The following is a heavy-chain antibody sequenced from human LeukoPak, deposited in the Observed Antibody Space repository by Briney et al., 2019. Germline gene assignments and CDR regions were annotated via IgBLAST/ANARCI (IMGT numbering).Heavy chain of an antibody. V-gene: IGHV3-66*01. CDR2: TYGDGST. Sequence: PGGSLRLSCAASGFTVSGNYMTWVRQAPGKGLEWVSVTYGDGSTSYADSAKDRFTISRDISKNTFFLQMNNLRAEDTAVYYCATYSSAFSYWGQGTLVTVSS. CDR3: ATYSSAFSY. J-gene: IGHJ4*02. CDR1: GFTVSGNY. D-gene: IGHD6-19*01.